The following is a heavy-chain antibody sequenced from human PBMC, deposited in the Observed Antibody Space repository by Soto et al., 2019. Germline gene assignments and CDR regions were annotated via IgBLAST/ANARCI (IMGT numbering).Heavy chain of an antibody. CDR1: GFTFSNYY. CDR3: ARDRGSDFWRGPFP. J-gene: IGHJ5*02. V-gene: IGHV3-74*01. CDR2: INSDGTYT. Sequence: EVQLVESGGGLVQPGGSLRLSCAASGFTFSNYYMHWVRQAPGKGLVWVSRINSDGTYTDYADSVRGRFIISRDNAKDTLYLQMNSLRVEDTAMYYCARDRGSDFWRGPFPWGQGTLVAVSS. D-gene: IGHD3-3*01.